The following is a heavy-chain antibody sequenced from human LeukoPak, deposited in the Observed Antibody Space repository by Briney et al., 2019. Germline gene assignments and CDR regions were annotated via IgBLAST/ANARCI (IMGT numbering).Heavy chain of an antibody. D-gene: IGHD2-2*01. CDR1: GYTFTSYG. CDR3: ARVVVVPAAIYYFDY. CDR2: ISAYNGNT. J-gene: IGHJ4*02. Sequence: GASVKVSCTASGYTFTSYGISWVRQAPGQGLEWMGWISAYNGNTNYAQKLQGRVTMTTDTSTSTAYMELRSLRSDDTAVYYCARVVVVPAAIYYFDYWGQGTLVTVSS. V-gene: IGHV1-18*01.